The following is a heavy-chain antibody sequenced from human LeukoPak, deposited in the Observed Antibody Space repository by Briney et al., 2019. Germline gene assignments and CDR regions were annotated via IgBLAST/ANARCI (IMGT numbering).Heavy chain of an antibody. Sequence: ASVKVSCKASGYTFTGYYMHWVRQAPGQGLEWMGWINANSGGTNYAQKFQGRVTMTRDTSISTAYMELSRLRSDDTAVYYCARSSRYDIWTGYPYWGQEPWSPSPQ. J-gene: IGHJ4*01. D-gene: IGHD3-9*01. CDR1: GYTFTGYY. CDR2: INANSGGT. V-gene: IGHV1-2*02. CDR3: ARSSRYDIWTGYPY.